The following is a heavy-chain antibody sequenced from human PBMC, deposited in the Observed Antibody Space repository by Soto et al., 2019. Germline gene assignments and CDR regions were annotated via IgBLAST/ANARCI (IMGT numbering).Heavy chain of an antibody. CDR1: GYTSTSYD. V-gene: IGHV1-8*01. J-gene: IGHJ4*02. Sequence: ASVNVCCKSPGYTSTSYDINCVRQATGQGLEWMGWMNPNSGNTGYAQKFQGRVIMTRNTSIRTAYMELSSLRSEDTAVYYCARSIVVVTAADYWGQGTLVTVSS. CDR3: ARSIVVVTAADY. D-gene: IGHD2-21*02. CDR2: MNPNSGNT.